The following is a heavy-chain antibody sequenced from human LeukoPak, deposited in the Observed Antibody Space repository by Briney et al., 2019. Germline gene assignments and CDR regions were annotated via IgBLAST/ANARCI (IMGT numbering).Heavy chain of an antibody. V-gene: IGHV4-59*01. J-gene: IGHJ5*02. D-gene: IGHD5-24*01. CDR2: VYYTGTT. CDR3: ARDAGYRSRLNYFDP. Sequence: SETLSLTCTVSGGSISNYYWSWLRQSPGKELEWIAHVYYTGTTIYSPSLKSRLTVSVDPSKEQFSLNLSSVTAADTAVYYCARDAGYRSRLNYFDPWGQGTLVTVSS. CDR1: GGSISNYY.